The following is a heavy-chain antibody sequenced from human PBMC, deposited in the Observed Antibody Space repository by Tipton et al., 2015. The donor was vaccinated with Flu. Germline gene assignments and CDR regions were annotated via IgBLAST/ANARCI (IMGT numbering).Heavy chain of an antibody. CDR1: GASFSSIGHY. CDR2: IYYSGST. Sequence: TLSLTCSVSGASFSSIGHYWGWIRQSPGKGLEWIGSIYYSGSTYYNPSLKSRVTISVDTSKNQFSLKLSSVTAADTAVYYCARGVLTGYHHYFDYWGQGTLVTVSS. V-gene: IGHV4-39*07. D-gene: IGHD3-9*01. J-gene: IGHJ4*02. CDR3: ARGVLTGYHHYFDY.